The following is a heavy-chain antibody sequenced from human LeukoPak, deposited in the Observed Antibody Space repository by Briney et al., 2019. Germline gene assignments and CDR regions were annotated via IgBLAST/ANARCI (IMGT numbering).Heavy chain of an antibody. J-gene: IGHJ4*02. D-gene: IGHD3-10*01. V-gene: IGHV4-31*03. CDR2: IYYSGST. CDR1: GGSISSGGYY. Sequence: SQTLSLTCTVSGGSISSGGYYWSWIRQHPGKGLEWIGYIYYSGSTYYNPSLKSRVTISVDTSKNQFSLKLSSVTAADTAVYYCARVRGVLLYYFDYWGQGTLVTVSS. CDR3: ARVRGVLLYYFDY.